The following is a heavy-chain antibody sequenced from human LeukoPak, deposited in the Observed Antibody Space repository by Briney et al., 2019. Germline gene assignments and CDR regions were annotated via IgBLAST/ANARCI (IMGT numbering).Heavy chain of an antibody. CDR3: AKDLAGTYDY. CDR2: ISGSGGST. CDR1: GFTFSSYA. J-gene: IGHJ4*02. D-gene: IGHD1-1*01. Sequence: SGGSLRLSCAASGFTFSSYAMSWVRQAPGKGLEWVSVISGSGGSTYYADSVKGRFTISRDNSKNTLYLQMNSLRAEDTAVYYCAKDLAGTYDYWGQGTLVTVPS. V-gene: IGHV3-23*01.